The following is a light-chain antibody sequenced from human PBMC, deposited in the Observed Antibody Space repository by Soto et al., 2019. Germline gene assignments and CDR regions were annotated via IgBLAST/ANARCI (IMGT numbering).Light chain of an antibody. CDR1: TSDVGGYNY. CDR2: EVS. V-gene: IGLV2-14*01. CDR3: SSYTGSNRWV. J-gene: IGLJ3*02. Sequence: QSVLTQPASVSGSPGQSITISCTGSTSDVGGYNYVSWYQQHPGKAPKLMIYEVSNRPSGVSNRFSGSKSGNTASLTISGLQTEDEADYYCSSYTGSNRWVFGGGTKLTVL.